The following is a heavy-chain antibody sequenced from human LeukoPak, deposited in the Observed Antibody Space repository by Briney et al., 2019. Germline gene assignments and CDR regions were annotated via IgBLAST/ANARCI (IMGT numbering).Heavy chain of an antibody. J-gene: IGHJ4*02. V-gene: IGHV6-1*01. CDR3: ARDIVATIGFDY. CDR2: TYYRSKLYN. CDR1: GDSFSSNSAA. Sequence: SQTLSLTCAISGDSFSSNSAAWNWIRQSPSRGLEWLVRTYYRSKLYNDYAVSVKSRITINPDTSKNQFSLQLNSVTPEDTAVYYCARDIVATIGFDYWGQGTLVTVSS. D-gene: IGHD5-12*01.